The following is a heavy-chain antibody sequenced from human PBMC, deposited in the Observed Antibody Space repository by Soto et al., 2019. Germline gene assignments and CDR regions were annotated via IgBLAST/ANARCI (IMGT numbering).Heavy chain of an antibody. CDR2: IYTGGGI. CDR1: GVTVSSNY. J-gene: IGHJ5*02. CDR3: ARQRWFDP. V-gene: IGHV3-53*01. Sequence: SLRLSCSTSGVTVSSNYMSWVRQAPGKGLEWVSVIYTGGGIYYADSVKGRFTISRDNSKNTLYLQMNSLRPEDTAMYYCARQRWFDPWGQGTLVTVSS.